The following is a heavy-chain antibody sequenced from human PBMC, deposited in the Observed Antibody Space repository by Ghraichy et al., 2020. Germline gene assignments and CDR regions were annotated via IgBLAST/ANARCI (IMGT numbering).Heavy chain of an antibody. CDR3: ARGFGGGSRDIDY. V-gene: IGHV3-23*01. CDR1: GFTFSDYA. J-gene: IGHJ4*02. CDR2: ISGSGGTI. D-gene: IGHD3-16*01. Sequence: GGSLRLSCATSGFTFSDYAMSWVRQGPGKGLEWVSVISGSGGTIYYADSVKGRFTISRDTSTNTLYLQKGSLRGEDTALYYCARGFGGGSRDIDYWGQGVLVTVSS.